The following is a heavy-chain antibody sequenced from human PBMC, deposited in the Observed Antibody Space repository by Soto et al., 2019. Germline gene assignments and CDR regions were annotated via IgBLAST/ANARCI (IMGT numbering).Heavy chain of an antibody. CDR1: GGSISSSSYY. CDR2: IYYSGST. J-gene: IGHJ6*02. D-gene: IGHD4-4*01. V-gene: IGHV4-39*01. CDR3: ASPGASNYSPFYYYYGMDV. Sequence: SETLSLTCTVSGGSISSSSYYWGWIRQPPGKGLEWIGSIYYSGSTYYNPSLKSRVTISVDTSKNQFSLELSSVTAADTAVYYCASPGASNYSPFYYYYGMDVWGQGTTVTVSS.